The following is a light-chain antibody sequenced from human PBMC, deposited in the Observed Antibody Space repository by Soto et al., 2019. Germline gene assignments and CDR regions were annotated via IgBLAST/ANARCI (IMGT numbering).Light chain of an antibody. CDR3: QSYDSSLSGVV. CDR1: SSNIWAGYD. Sequence: QSVLTQPPSVSGAPGQRVTISCTGSSSNIWAGYDVHWYRQLPGTAPKLLIYGNSNRPSGVPDRFSGSKSGTSASLAITGLQAKDEADYYCQSYDSSLSGVVFGGGTKLTVL. V-gene: IGLV1-40*01. J-gene: IGLJ2*01. CDR2: GNS.